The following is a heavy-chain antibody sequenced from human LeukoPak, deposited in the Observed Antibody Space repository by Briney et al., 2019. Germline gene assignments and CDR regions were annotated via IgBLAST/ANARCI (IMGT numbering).Heavy chain of an antibody. CDR1: GFTFSSYG. Sequence: GGSLRLSCAASGFTFSSYGMHWVRQAPGKGLELVAFIRYDGSNKYYADSVKGRFTISRDNSKNTLYLQMNSLRAEDTAVYYGAKDRGLGGYSSSWTLHWGQGTLVTVSS. CDR2: IRYDGSNK. D-gene: IGHD6-13*01. CDR3: AKDRGLGGYSSSWTLH. V-gene: IGHV3-30*02. J-gene: IGHJ4*02.